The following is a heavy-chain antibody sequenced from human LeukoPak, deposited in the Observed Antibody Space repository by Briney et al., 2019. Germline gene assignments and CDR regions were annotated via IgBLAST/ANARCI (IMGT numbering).Heavy chain of an antibody. Sequence: PGGSLRLSCAASGFTFSSYAMSWVRQAPGKGLEWVSAISGSGGSTYYADSVKGRFTISRDNSKNTLYLQMNSLRAEDTAVYYCAKDQGVTTVAFWDYWGQGTLVTVSS. CDR1: GFTFSSYA. V-gene: IGHV3-23*01. CDR2: ISGSGGST. D-gene: IGHD4-17*01. CDR3: AKDQGVTTVAFWDY. J-gene: IGHJ4*02.